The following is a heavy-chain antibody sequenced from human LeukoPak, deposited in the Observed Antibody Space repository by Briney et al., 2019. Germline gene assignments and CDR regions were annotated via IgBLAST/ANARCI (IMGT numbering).Heavy chain of an antibody. D-gene: IGHD6-13*01. CDR1: GYTITGYY. Sequence: ASVKVSCKASGYTITGYYMHWVRQAPGQGLEWMGRINPNSGGTNYAQKFQGRVTMTRDTSISTAYMELSRLRSDDTAVYYCARVGSSSWYGGYWGQGTLVTVSS. CDR2: INPNSGGT. CDR3: ARVGSSSWYGGY. J-gene: IGHJ4*02. V-gene: IGHV1-2*06.